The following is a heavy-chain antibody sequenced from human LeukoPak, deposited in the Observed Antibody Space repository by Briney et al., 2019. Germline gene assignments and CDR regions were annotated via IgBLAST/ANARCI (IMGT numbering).Heavy chain of an antibody. CDR3: ARAVVGESFDY. V-gene: IGHV4-61*01. D-gene: IGHD1-26*01. CDR1: GGSVSSNSYY. J-gene: IGHJ4*02. Sequence: CETLSLTCTVSGGSVSSNSYYWSCIRQPPGKGLEWIGFIYYTGGTNYNPSLKSRVTLSIDTSKNQFSLKLASVTAADTAVYYCARAVVGESFDYWGQGTLVTVAS. CDR2: IYYTGGT.